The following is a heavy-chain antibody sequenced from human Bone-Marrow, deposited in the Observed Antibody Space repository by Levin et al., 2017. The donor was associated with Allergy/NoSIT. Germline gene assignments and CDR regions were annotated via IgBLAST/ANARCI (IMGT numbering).Heavy chain of an antibody. J-gene: IGHJ3*02. CDR1: GGTFSSYA. CDR2: IIPIFGTA. CDR3: ARPYSSSWYGPEDAFDS. V-gene: IGHV1-69*13. Sequence: SVKVSCKASGGTFSSYAISWVRQAPGQGLEWMGGIIPIFGTANYAQKFQGRVTITADESTSTAYMELSSLRSEDTAVYYCARPYSSSWYGPEDAFDSWGQGTMVTVSS. D-gene: IGHD6-13*01.